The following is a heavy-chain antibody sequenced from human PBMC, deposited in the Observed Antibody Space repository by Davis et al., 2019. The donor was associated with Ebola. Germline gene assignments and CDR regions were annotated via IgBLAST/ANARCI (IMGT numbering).Heavy chain of an antibody. D-gene: IGHD3-3*01. Sequence: AASVKVSCKASGYTFTSYGISWVRQAPGQGLEWMGWIGAYNGKTNYAQKLQGRVTTTTDTSTSTAYMELRSLRSDDTAVYYCARDSLSREWLLNNWFDPWGQGTLVTVSS. CDR2: IGAYNGKT. J-gene: IGHJ5*02. CDR3: ARDSLSREWLLNNWFDP. V-gene: IGHV1-18*01. CDR1: GYTFTSYG.